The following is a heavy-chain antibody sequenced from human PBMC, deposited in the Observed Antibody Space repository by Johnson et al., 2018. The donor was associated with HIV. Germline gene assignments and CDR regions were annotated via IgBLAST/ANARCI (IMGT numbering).Heavy chain of an antibody. CDR2: IWYDGSNK. CDR1: GFTFSSYG. J-gene: IGHJ3*01. CDR3: AKVRRYDPDGAFDV. V-gene: IGHV3-33*06. Sequence: QVQLVESGGGVVQPGRSLRISCAASGFTFSSYGMHWVRQAPGKGLEWVAVIWYDGSNKYYADSVKGRFTISRDNSKNTLYLQMNSLRAEDTAVYYCAKVRRYDPDGAFDVWGQGTMVTVSS. D-gene: IGHD3-3*01.